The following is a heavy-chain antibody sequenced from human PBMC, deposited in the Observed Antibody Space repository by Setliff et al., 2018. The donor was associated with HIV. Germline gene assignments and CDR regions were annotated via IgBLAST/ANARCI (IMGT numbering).Heavy chain of an antibody. CDR1: GGYMSGYY. CDR3: ARAFAGFGDESYYYYMDV. Sequence: PSETLSLTCTVSGGYMSGYYWSWIRQPPGKGLEWIGYIYIDGTPNYNPSLKSRVTISVDTSKNQFSLRLSSVTAADTAVYYCARAFAGFGDESYYYYMDVWGKGTTVTVS. D-gene: IGHD3-10*01. V-gene: IGHV4-4*08. CDR2: IYIDGTP. J-gene: IGHJ6*03.